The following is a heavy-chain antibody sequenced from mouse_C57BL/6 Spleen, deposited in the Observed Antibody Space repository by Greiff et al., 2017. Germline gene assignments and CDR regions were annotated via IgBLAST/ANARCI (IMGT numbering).Heavy chain of an antibody. J-gene: IGHJ3*01. CDR1: GFTFSDFY. D-gene: IGHD2-1*01. Sequence: EVQVVESGGGLVQSGRSLRLSCATSGFTFSDFYMEWVRQAPGKGLEWIAASRNKANDYTTEYSASVKGRFIVSRDTSQSILYLQMNALRAEDTAIYYCARDSYGNPFAYWGQGTLVTVSA. V-gene: IGHV7-1*01. CDR2: SRNKANDYTT. CDR3: ARDSYGNPFAY.